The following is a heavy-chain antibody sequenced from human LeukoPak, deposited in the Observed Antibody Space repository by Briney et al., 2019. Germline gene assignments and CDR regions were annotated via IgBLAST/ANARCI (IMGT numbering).Heavy chain of an antibody. D-gene: IGHD2-2*01. CDR2: ISYDGSNK. V-gene: IGHV3-30*03. Sequence: GRSLRLSCAASGFTFSSYGMHWVRQAPGKGLEWVAVISYDGSNKYYADSVKGRFTISRDNSKNTLYLQMNSLRAEDMAVYYCARDCSSTSCYRHYYYYYYGMDVWGQGTTVTVSS. J-gene: IGHJ6*02. CDR3: ARDCSSTSCYRHYYYYYYGMDV. CDR1: GFTFSSYG.